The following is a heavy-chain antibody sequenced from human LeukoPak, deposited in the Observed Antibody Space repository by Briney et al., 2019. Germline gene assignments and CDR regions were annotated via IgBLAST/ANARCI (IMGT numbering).Heavy chain of an antibody. CDR2: IYTSGST. CDR3: ARLNYYDSSGYYGAFDI. J-gene: IGHJ3*02. Sequence: PSETLSPTCTVSGGSISSYYWSWIRQPPGKGLEWIGYIYTSGSTNYNPSLKSRVTISVDTSKNQFSLKLSSVTAADTAVYCCARLNYYDSSGYYGAFDIWGQGTMVTVSS. V-gene: IGHV4-4*09. CDR1: GGSISSYY. D-gene: IGHD3-22*01.